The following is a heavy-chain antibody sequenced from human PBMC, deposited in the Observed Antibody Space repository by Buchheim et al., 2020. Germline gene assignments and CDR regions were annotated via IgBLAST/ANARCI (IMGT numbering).Heavy chain of an antibody. J-gene: IGHJ6*02. Sequence: EVQLVESGGGLVKPGGSLRLSCAASGFTFSNAWMTWVRQAPGKGLEWVGRIKSETDGGTTDYAAPVKGRFTMSRDYSTNTLYLEMNSLKTEDTAVYYCTTPDTGRDQDVWGQGTT. D-gene: IGHD2-8*02. CDR2: IKSETDGGTT. CDR3: TTPDTGRDQDV. V-gene: IGHV3-15*01. CDR1: GFTFSNAW.